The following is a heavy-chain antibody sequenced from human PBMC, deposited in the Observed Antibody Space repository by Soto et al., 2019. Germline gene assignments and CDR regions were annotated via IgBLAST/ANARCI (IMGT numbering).Heavy chain of an antibody. J-gene: IGHJ4*02. CDR3: ARDKSPPIAVAGTNIDY. D-gene: IGHD6-19*01. Sequence: GGSLRLSCAASGFTFSSYAMHWVRQAPGKGLEWVAVISYDGSNKYYADSVKGRFTISRDNSKNTLYLQMNSLRAEDTAVYYCARDKSPPIAVAGTNIDYWGQGTLVTVSS. CDR1: GFTFSSYA. V-gene: IGHV3-30-3*01. CDR2: ISYDGSNK.